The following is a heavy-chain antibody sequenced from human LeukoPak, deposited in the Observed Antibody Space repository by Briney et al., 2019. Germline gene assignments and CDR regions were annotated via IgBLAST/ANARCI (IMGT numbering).Heavy chain of an antibody. Sequence: GGSPRLSCVASGFSFSTYAGGWVRQAPGKGLEWVSVIGDSGGRTHYADSVKGRFTISRDNSKNTLYLQMNSLRAEDTAVYYCAKDLQQLDHWGQGTLVTVSS. V-gene: IGHV3-23*01. CDR2: IGDSGGRT. CDR1: GFSFSTYA. CDR3: AKDLQQLDH. J-gene: IGHJ4*02. D-gene: IGHD6-13*01.